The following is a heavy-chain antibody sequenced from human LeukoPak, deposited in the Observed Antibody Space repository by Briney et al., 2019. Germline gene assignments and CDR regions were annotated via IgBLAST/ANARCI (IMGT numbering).Heavy chain of an antibody. D-gene: IGHD4-17*01. CDR3: ARNDCGDHRFDY. CDR1: GGSISSGGYS. J-gene: IGHJ4*02. Sequence: SETLSLTCAVSGGSISSGGYSWSWIRQPPGKGLEWIGYIYHSGSTYYNPSLKSRVTISVDTSKNQFSLKLSSVTAADTAVYYCARNDCGDHRFDYWGQGTLVTVSS. CDR2: IYHSGST. V-gene: IGHV4-30-2*01.